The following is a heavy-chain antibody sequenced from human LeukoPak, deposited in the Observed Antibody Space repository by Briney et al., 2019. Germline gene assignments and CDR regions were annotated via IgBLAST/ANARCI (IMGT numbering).Heavy chain of an antibody. CDR3: AHSSDYQQH. J-gene: IGHJ1*01. CDR1: GGSLSAYY. D-gene: IGHD3-22*01. Sequence: SETLSLTCAVYGGSLSAYYWSWIRQPPGKGLEWIGEINHGGSTNYNPSLKGRVTISVDTSQNQVSLKLSSVTAADTAVYYCAHSSDYQQHCGQGTLVTVSS. CDR2: INHGGST. V-gene: IGHV4-34*01.